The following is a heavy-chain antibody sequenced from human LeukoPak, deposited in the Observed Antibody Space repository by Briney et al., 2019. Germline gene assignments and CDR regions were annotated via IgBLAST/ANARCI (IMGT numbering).Heavy chain of an antibody. CDR1: GFTFSSFW. Sequence: GGSLRLSCAASGFTFSSFWMSWVRQAPGKGLEYVANIMQDGSEKNYGDSVKGRFTISRDNAKNSLCLQMNSLRAEDTALYYCAREVYSSSRPADAFDIWGQGTMVTVSS. V-gene: IGHV3-7*01. CDR3: AREVYSSSRPADAFDI. J-gene: IGHJ3*02. D-gene: IGHD6-13*01. CDR2: IMQDGSEK.